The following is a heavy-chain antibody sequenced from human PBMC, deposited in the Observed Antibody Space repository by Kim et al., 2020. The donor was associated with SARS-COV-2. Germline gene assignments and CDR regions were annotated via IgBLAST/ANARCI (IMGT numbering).Heavy chain of an antibody. Sequence: GGSLRLSCAASGFTVSSNYMSWVRQAPGKGLEWVSVIYSGGSTSYADSVKGRLTISRDNSTNTLYLQMNSLRAEDKAVYYCARLEVGALDYWGQGTLV. V-gene: IGHV3-53*01. J-gene: IGHJ4*02. D-gene: IGHD1-26*01. CDR1: GFTVSSNY. CDR3: ARLEVGALDY. CDR2: IYSGGST.